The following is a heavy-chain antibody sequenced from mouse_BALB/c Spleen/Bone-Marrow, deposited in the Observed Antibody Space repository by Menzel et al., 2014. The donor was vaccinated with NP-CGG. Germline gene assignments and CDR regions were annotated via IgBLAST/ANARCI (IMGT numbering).Heavy chain of an antibody. CDR2: ISDGGSYT. CDR1: GFTFSDYY. Sequence: EVQRVESGGGLVKPGGSLKLSCAASGFTFSDYYMYWARQTPEKRLEWVATISDGGSYTYYPDSVKGRFTISRDNAKNNLYLQMSSLKSKDTAMYYCANYYGSTWFAYWGQGTLVTVSA. CDR3: ANYYGSTWFAY. J-gene: IGHJ3*01. V-gene: IGHV5-4*02. D-gene: IGHD1-1*01.